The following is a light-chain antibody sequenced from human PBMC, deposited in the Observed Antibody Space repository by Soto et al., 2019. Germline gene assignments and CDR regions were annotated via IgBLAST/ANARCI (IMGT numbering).Light chain of an antibody. CDR3: QQYNNWPTRLN. CDR1: QNIVTN. CDR2: DAS. V-gene: IGKV3-15*01. Sequence: IVMTQSPVTLSVSPGERATLSCRASQNIVTNLAWYQQKPGQAPRLVIYDASTRATDIPARFSGSGFGTEFILTISSLQSADFAVYYCQQYNNWPTRLNFGGGTRWIS. J-gene: IGKJ4*01.